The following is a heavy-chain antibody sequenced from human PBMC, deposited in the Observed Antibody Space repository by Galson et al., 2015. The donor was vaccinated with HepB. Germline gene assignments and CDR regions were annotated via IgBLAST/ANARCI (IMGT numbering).Heavy chain of an antibody. CDR3: ARQYNSKSLAY. J-gene: IGHJ4*02. Sequence: QSGAEVKKSGESLRISCKGSGYSFTSYWISWVRQMPGEGLEWMGKIDPSDSYTNYSPSFQSHVTMSFDKSISTAYLQWSSLKASDTAMYYCARQYNSKSLAYWGQGTLVTVSS. V-gene: IGHV5-10-1*01. CDR2: IDPSDSYT. D-gene: IGHD6-13*01. CDR1: GYSFTSYW.